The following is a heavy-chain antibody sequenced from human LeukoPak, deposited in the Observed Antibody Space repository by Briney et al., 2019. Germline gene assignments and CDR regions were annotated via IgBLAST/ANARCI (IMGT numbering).Heavy chain of an antibody. CDR2: INPNSGGT. CDR1: GYTFTGYY. D-gene: IGHD5-18*01. J-gene: IGHJ5*01. CDR3: ARDTTMITYWFDS. Sequence: ASVKVSCKASGYTFTGYYMHWVRQAPGQGLEWMGWINPNSGGTNYAQKFQGRVTMTRDTSVSTAYMELNRLRSDDTGVYYCARDTTMITYWFDSWGQGTLVTVSS. V-gene: IGHV1-2*02.